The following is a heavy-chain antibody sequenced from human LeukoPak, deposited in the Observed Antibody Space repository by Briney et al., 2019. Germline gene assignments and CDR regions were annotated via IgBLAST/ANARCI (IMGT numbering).Heavy chain of an antibody. CDR2: IKQDGSEK. CDR1: GFTFSSYW. J-gene: IGHJ3*02. V-gene: IGHV3-7*03. Sequence: GGSLRLSCAASGFTFSSYWMSWVRQAPGKGLEWVANIKQDGSEKYYVDSVKGRFTISRDNAKNSLYLQMNSLRAEDMALYYCAKDATPTVLDAFDIWGQGTMVTVSS. CDR3: AKDATPTVLDAFDI. D-gene: IGHD4-11*01.